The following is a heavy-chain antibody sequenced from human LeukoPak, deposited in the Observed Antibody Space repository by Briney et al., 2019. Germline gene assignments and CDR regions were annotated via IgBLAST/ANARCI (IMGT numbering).Heavy chain of an antibody. V-gene: IGHV1-2*02. D-gene: IGHD6-13*01. Sequence: ASVKVSCKASGYTFTGYYMHWVRQAPGQGLEWMGWINPNSGGTNYAQKFQGRVTMTRDTSISTAYMELSRLRSDDTAVYYCARGSDSSSWYTLGPWFDPWGQGTQVTVSS. CDR1: GYTFTGYY. CDR2: INPNSGGT. CDR3: ARGSDSSSWYTLGPWFDP. J-gene: IGHJ5*02.